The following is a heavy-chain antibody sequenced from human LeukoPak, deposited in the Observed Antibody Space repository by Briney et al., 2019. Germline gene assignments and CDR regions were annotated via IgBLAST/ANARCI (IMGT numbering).Heavy chain of an antibody. CDR3: ARHEFADLIVDY. CDR1: GGFISSSGYS. J-gene: IGHJ4*02. CDR2: FYYSGST. Sequence: SETLSLTCAVSGGFISSSGYSWGWIRQPPGKGLEWIGTFYYSGSTYYNPSLKSRVTISVDTSKNQFSLKVSSVTAADTGVYYCARHEFADLIVDYWGQGTLVTVSS. D-gene: IGHD3-22*01. V-gene: IGHV4-39*01.